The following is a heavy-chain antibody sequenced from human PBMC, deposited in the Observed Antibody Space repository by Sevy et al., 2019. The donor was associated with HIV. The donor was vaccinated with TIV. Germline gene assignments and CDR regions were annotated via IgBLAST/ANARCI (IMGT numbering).Heavy chain of an antibody. Sequence: GGCLRLSCAASGFTFSSYWMSWVRQAPGKGLEWVANIKQDGSEKYYVDSVKGRFTISRDNAKTSLYLQMNSLRAEDTAVYYCARDLWFGAILNYYYGMDVWGQGTTVTVSS. D-gene: IGHD3-10*01. CDR2: IKQDGSEK. CDR3: ARDLWFGAILNYYYGMDV. V-gene: IGHV3-7*01. CDR1: GFTFSSYW. J-gene: IGHJ6*02.